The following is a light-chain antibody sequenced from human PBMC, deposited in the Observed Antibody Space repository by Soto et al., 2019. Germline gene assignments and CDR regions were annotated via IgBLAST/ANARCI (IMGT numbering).Light chain of an antibody. V-gene: IGKV3-20*01. CDR2: GAS. CDR1: QSVSSSY. CDR3: QQYGSSPIT. Sequence: EMVLTQSPGTLSLSPGERATLSCRASQSVSSSYLAWYQQKPGQAPRLLFSGASSRATGTPDRFSGSGSGTNFTLSISRLEPEDFAVYSCQQYGSSPITFGQGTRLEIK. J-gene: IGKJ5*01.